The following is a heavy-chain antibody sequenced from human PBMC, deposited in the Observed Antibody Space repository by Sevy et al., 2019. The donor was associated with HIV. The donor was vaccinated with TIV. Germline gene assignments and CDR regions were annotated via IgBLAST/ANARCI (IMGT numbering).Heavy chain of an antibody. CDR2: ISNDGSNE. CDR3: AKDREYKSGLLFDT. Sequence: GGSLRLSCAASGFTFSHYGMHWVRQAPGKGLEWVAGISNDGSNEYSADSVKGRFTISSDDSKSTLFLQMNSLRPEDKAVYYCAKDREYKSGLLFDTWGQGTLVTVSS. V-gene: IGHV3-30*18. CDR1: GFTFSHYG. D-gene: IGHD6-6*01. J-gene: IGHJ5*02.